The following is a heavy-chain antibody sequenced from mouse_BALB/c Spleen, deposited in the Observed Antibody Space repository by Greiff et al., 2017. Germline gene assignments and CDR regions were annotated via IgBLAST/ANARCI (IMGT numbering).Heavy chain of an antibody. CDR3: ARDAYGYGYFDY. Sequence: DVKLVESGGGLVQPGGSLRLSCATSGFTFSDFYMEWVRQPPGKRLEWIAASRNKANDYTTEYSASVKGRFIVSRDTSQSILYLQMNALRAEDTAIYYCARDAYGYGYFDYWGQGTTLTVSS. V-gene: IGHV7-1*02. D-gene: IGHD1-2*01. CDR2: SRNKANDYTT. CDR1: GFTFSDFY. J-gene: IGHJ2*01.